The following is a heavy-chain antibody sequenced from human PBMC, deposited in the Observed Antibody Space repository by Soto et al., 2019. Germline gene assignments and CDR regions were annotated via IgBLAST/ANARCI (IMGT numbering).Heavy chain of an antibody. D-gene: IGHD3-3*01. J-gene: IGHJ4*02. Sequence: SETLSLTCAVYGGSFRGYYWSWIRQPPGKGLEWIWEINHSGSTNYNPSLKSRVTISVDTSKNQFSLKLSSVTAADTAVYYCARGNRITIFGVVIIQDYFDYWGQGTLVPVSS. CDR3: ARGNRITIFGVVIIQDYFDY. CDR2: INHSGST. CDR1: GGSFRGYY. V-gene: IGHV4-34*01.